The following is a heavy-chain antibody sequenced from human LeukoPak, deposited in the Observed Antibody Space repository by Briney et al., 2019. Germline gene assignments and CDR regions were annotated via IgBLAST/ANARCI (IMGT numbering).Heavy chain of an antibody. CDR3: AKSSSSYYDTSGYLDY. V-gene: IGHV3-23*01. D-gene: IGHD3-22*01. CDR1: GFTFSSHG. Sequence: PGGSLRLSCAASGFTFSSHGMNWVRQAPGKGLEWVSGISPSGGITYYTDSVKGRFTISRDNAKNSLYLQMNSLRAEDTAVYYCAKSSSSYYDTSGYLDYWGQGTLVTVSS. CDR2: ISPSGGIT. J-gene: IGHJ4*02.